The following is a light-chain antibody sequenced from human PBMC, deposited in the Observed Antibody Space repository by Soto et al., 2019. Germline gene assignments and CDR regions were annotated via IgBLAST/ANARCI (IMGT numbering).Light chain of an antibody. CDR1: QSVDSSY. Sequence: EIVLTQSPGTLSLSPGERATLSCRASQSVDSSYLAWYQQKPGQAPRLLIYGASSRATGIPDRFRGSGSGTDFTLTISRLEPEDFAVYYCQQYCTSLYTFGQGTKLEIK. J-gene: IGKJ2*01. CDR2: GAS. CDR3: QQYCTSLYT. V-gene: IGKV3-20*01.